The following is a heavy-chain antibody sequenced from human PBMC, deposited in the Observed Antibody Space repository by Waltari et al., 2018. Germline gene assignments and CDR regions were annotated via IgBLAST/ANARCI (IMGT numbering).Heavy chain of an antibody. D-gene: IGHD5-18*01. CDR3: AITYVDTAMLNDY. V-gene: IGHV4-34*01. CDR2: INHSGST. J-gene: IGHJ4*02. Sequence: QVQLQQWGAGLLKPSETLSLTCAVYGGSFSGYYWSWIRQPPGKGLEWIGEINHSGSTNYNPSLKSRVTISVDTSKNQFSLKLSSVTAADTAVYYCAITYVDTAMLNDYWGQGTLVIVSS. CDR1: GGSFSGYY.